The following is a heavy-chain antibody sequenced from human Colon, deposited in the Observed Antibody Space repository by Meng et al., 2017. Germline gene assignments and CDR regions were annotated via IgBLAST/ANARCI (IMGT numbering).Heavy chain of an antibody. D-gene: IGHD3-10*02. Sequence: QVKLQQSGPGMVKPSQTPPLTCAISGDSVSSNSAAWNWIRQSPSRGLEWLGRTYYRSKYYNDYALSVKSRITINPDTSKNQFSLQLNSVTPEDTAIYYCARDWGDVRGGFDFWGQGTLVTVSS. V-gene: IGHV6-1*01. J-gene: IGHJ4*02. CDR1: GDSVSSNSAA. CDR3: ARDWGDVRGGFDF. CDR2: TYYRSKYYN.